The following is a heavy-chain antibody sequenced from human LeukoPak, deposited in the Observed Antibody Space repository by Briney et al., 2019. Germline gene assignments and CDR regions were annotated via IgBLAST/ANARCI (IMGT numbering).Heavy chain of an antibody. J-gene: IGHJ6*03. V-gene: IGHV4-61*02. CDR3: ARDGVVVPAAIRYYYYYMDA. CDR2: IYTSGST. D-gene: IGHD2-2*01. CDR1: GGSISSGSYY. Sequence: SETLSLTCTVSGGSISSGSYYWSWIRQPAGKGLEWIGRIYTSGSTNYNPSLKSRVTISVDTSKNQFSLKLSSVTAADTAVYYCARDGVVVPAAIRYYYYYMDAWGKGTTVTVSS.